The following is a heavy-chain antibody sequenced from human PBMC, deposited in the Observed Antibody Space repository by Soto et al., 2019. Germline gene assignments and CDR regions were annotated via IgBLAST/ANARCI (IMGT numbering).Heavy chain of an antibody. CDR3: ARGLGGRMDD. CDR1: GTIFSSYT. D-gene: IGHD3-16*01. CDR2: IIPILGET. J-gene: IGHJ6*02. Sequence: QVQLVQSGAEVKKPGSSVRVSCKASGTIFSSYTISWVRQAPGQGLEWMGRIIPILGETNSAQKFQGRVTLTADKSTNNAYMQWNSLRLEDTAVYYCARGLGGRMDDWGQGTTVTVSS. V-gene: IGHV1-69*08.